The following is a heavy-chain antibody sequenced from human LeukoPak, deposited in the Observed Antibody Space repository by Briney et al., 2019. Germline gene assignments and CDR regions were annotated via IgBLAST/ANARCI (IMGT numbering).Heavy chain of an antibody. V-gene: IGHV4-59*08. CDR3: ARQGRYYDSSGYYEY. D-gene: IGHD3-22*01. Sequence: SQTLSLTCTVSGGSISSYYWSWIRQPPGKGLEWIGYIYYSGSTNYNPSLKSRVTISVDTSKNQSSLRLSSVTAADTAVYYCARQGRYYDSSGYYEYWGQGTLVTVSS. CDR2: IYYSGST. J-gene: IGHJ4*02. CDR1: GGSISSYY.